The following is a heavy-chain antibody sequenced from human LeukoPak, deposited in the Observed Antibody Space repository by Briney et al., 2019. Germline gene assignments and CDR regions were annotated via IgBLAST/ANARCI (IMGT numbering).Heavy chain of an antibody. CDR3: AHRKVFGELSP. V-gene: IGHV2-5*02. CDR2: NYWDDDK. D-gene: IGHD3-10*01. J-gene: IGHJ4*02. Sequence: SGPTLLQPTPTLTLTFTFSGFSLRTRGVGVGWIRQPPGKALEWLALNYWDDDKRYSPSLKSRLTITKDTSKNQVVLTMTNMDPVDTATYYCAHRKVFGELSPWGQGTLVTVSS. CDR1: GFSLRTRGVG.